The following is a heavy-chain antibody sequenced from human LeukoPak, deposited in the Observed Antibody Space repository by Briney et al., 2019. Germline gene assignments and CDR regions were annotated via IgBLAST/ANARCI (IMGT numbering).Heavy chain of an antibody. CDR1: GSTFSSYS. CDR2: ISSSSSYI. V-gene: IGHV3-21*01. CDR3: ARDPGIAVAKYYFDY. Sequence: PGGSLRLSCAASGSTFSSYSMNWVRQAPGKGLEWVSSISSSSSYIYYADSVKGRFTISRDNAKNSLYLQMNSLRAEDTAVYYCARDPGIAVAKYYFDYWGQGTLVTVSS. D-gene: IGHD6-19*01. J-gene: IGHJ4*02.